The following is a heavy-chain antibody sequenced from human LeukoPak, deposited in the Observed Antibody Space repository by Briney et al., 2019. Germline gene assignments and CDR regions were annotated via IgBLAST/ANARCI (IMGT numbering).Heavy chain of an antibody. D-gene: IGHD3-22*01. CDR1: GGSISSYY. CDR2: IYTSGST. CDR3: ARELFSFVGDYDSSGYYDY. J-gene: IGHJ4*02. Sequence: SETLPLTCTVSGGSISSYYWSWIRQPAGKGLEWIGRIYTSGSTNYNPSLKSRVTMSVDTSKDQFSLKLSSLTAADTAVYYCARELFSFVGDYDSSGYYDYWGQGTLVTVSS. V-gene: IGHV4-4*07.